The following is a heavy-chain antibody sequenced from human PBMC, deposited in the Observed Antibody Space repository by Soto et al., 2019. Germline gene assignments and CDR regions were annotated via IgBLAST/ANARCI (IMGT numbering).Heavy chain of an antibody. CDR2: IIPILGIA. V-gene: IGHV1-69*10. CDR1: GGTFSSYA. D-gene: IGHD3-10*01. CDR3: ARIWFGELNHYYYYGMDV. Sequence: SVKVSCKASGGTFSSYAISWVRQAPGQGLEWMGGIIPILGIANYAQKFQGRVTITADKSTSTAYMELSSLRSEDTAVYYCARIWFGELNHYYYYGMDVWGQGTTVTVSS. J-gene: IGHJ6*02.